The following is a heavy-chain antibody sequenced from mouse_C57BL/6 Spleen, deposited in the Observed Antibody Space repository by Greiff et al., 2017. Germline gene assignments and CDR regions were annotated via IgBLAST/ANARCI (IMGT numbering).Heavy chain of an antibody. CDR3: ALIYYDYDEAMDY. J-gene: IGHJ4*01. V-gene: IGHV1-80*01. Sequence: VQLQQSGAELVKPGASVKISCKASGYAFSSYWMNWVKQRPGKGLEWIGQIYPGDGDTNYNGKVKGKATLTADKSSSTAYMQLSSLTSEDSAVYFCALIYYDYDEAMDYWGQGTSVTVSS. CDR2: IYPGDGDT. D-gene: IGHD2-4*01. CDR1: GYAFSSYW.